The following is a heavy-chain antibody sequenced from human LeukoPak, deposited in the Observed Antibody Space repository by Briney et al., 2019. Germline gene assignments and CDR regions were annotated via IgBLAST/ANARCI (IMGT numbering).Heavy chain of an antibody. CDR3: ARQMYSSGYSTPHWFDP. CDR2: IYYSGST. Sequence: SETLSLTCTVSGGSISSYYWSWIRQPPGKGLEWIGYIYYSGSTNYNPSLKSRVTISVDTSKNQFSLKLSSVTAADTAVYYCARQMYSSGYSTPHWFDPWGQGTLVTVSS. CDR1: GGSISSYY. V-gene: IGHV4-59*08. J-gene: IGHJ5*02. D-gene: IGHD3-22*01.